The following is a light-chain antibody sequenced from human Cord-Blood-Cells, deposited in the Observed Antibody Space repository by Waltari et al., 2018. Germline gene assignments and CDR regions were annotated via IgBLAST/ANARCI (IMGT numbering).Light chain of an antibody. J-gene: IGLJ3*02. CDR2: EGS. V-gene: IGLV2-23*01. CDR3: CSYAGSSTWV. CDR1: SSAVGSYNL. Sequence: QSALTQPASVSGSPGQSITISCTGTSSAVGSYNLVSWYQQHPGKAPKLMIYEGSKRPSGVSNRFSGSKAGNTASLTISELQAEDEADYYCCSYAGSSTWVFGGGTKLTVL.